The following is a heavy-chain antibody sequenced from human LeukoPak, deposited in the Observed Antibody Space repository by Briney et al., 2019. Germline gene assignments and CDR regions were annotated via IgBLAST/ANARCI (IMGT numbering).Heavy chain of an antibody. V-gene: IGHV4-31*03. CDR3: ARRTSTVAHWYFDL. J-gene: IGHJ2*01. CDR2: IYYSGST. CDR1: GGSISSGGYY. Sequence: PSETLSLTCTVSGGSISSGGYYWSWIRQHPGKGLEWIGYIYYSGSTYYNPPLKSRVTISVDTSKNQFSLKLSSVTAADTAVYYCARRTSTVAHWYFDLWGRGTLATLSS.